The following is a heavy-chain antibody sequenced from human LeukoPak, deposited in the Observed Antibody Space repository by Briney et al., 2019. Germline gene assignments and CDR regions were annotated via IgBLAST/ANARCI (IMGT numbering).Heavy chain of an antibody. Sequence: LAGGSLRLSCAASGFTVNSNYMSWVRQAPGKGLEWVSIIYSGGTTHNADSVEGRFTISRDNSKNTLYLQTNSLRVEDTAVYYCAREVKKGVAAAGSRDYWGQGTLVTVSS. J-gene: IGHJ4*02. V-gene: IGHV3-53*01. D-gene: IGHD6-13*01. CDR3: AREVKKGVAAAGSRDY. CDR2: IYSGGTT. CDR1: GFTVNSNY.